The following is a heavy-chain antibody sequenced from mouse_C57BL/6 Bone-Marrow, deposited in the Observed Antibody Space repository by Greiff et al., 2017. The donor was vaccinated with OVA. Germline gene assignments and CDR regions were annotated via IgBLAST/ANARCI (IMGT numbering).Heavy chain of an antibody. J-gene: IGHJ3*01. V-gene: IGHV5-4*03. CDR1: GFTFSSYA. CDR3: ARGDGYPWFAY. D-gene: IGHD2-3*01. Sequence: EVMLVESGGGLVKPGGSLKLSCAASGFTFSSYAMSWVRQTPEKRLEWVATISDGGSYTYYPDNVKGRFTISRDNAKNNLYLQMSHLKSEDTAMYYCARGDGYPWFAYWGQGTLVTVSA. CDR2: ISDGGSYT.